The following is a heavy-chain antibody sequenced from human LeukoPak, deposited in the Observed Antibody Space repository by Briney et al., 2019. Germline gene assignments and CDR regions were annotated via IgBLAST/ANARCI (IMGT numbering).Heavy chain of an antibody. Sequence: PSETLSLTCTVSGGSISSYYWGWIRQPPGKGLEWIGYIYYSGSTNYNPSLKSRVTISVDTSKNQFSLRLSSVTAADTAVYYCARAVYSSGWLPFDYWGQGTLVTVSS. D-gene: IGHD6-19*01. V-gene: IGHV4-59*01. CDR1: GGSISSYY. CDR2: IYYSGST. CDR3: ARAVYSSGWLPFDY. J-gene: IGHJ4*02.